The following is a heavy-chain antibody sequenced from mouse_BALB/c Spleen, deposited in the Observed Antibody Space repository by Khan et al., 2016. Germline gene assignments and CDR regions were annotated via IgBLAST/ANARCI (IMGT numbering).Heavy chain of an antibody. D-gene: IGHD1-1*01. CDR1: GYSFTNYG. Sequence: QIQLVQSGPELKKPGETVKISCKASGYSFTNYGLNWVKQAPGKGFKWMGWINTNTGEPTYAEEFKGRFASSLETSASTAYVQITNLKNEDTASYFCASYGSSAYFDDWGQGTTLTVSS. J-gene: IGHJ2*01. V-gene: IGHV9-3*02. CDR2: INTNTGEP. CDR3: ASYGSSAYFDD.